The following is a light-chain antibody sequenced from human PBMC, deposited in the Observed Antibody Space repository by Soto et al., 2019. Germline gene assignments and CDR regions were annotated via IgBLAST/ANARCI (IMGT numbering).Light chain of an antibody. J-gene: IGKJ4*01. CDR3: QQYGSSPLT. CDR1: QSLSSNY. CDR2: RAS. V-gene: IGKV3-20*01. Sequence: EIVLTQSPGTLSLSPGERAILSYRASQSLSSNYLAWYQQKPGQTPKVLIYRASTRATGIPDRFSGSGSGTDFTLTISRLEAEDFAVYYCQQYGSSPLTFGGGTKV.